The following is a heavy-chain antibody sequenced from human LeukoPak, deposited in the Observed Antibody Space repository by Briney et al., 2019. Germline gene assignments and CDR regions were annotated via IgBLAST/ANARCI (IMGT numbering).Heavy chain of an antibody. CDR3: WRVLGYCSAGSCYSGVDY. V-gene: IGHV1-18*01. CDR1: GYTFTSYV. J-gene: IGHJ4*02. Sequence: ASVTVSCQASGYTFTSYVISWVRQAPGQGLEWMGWISAYYYNTNYAHMLQGRVTMTTHTSTSTGYVELMSLRSHDAGVYYGWRVLGYCSAGSCYSGVDYWGQGTLVTVSS. D-gene: IGHD2-15*01. CDR2: ISAYYYNT.